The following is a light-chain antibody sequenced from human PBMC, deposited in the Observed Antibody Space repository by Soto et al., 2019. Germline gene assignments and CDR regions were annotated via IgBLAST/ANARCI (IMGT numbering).Light chain of an antibody. CDR2: GAS. J-gene: IGKJ4*01. V-gene: IGKV3-20*01. CDR1: QSVSSSF. CDR3: QQDGSSPLT. Sequence: EIVLKQSPGTLSLSPGERATLSCSASQSVSSSFLAWYKQKPGQAPRLLIYGASSSATGIPDRFSGSGSGTDFTLNISRLEPEDVAVYYCQQDGSSPLTFGGGTKGEIK.